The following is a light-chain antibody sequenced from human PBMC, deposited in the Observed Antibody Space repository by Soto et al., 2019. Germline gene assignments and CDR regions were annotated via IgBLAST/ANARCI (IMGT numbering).Light chain of an antibody. CDR2: AAS. Sequence: EIGLTQSPGTLSLSPGERATLSCRASQSVSSTYFAWYQQKPGQAPMLLIYAASSSETGIPDTFSGSGSGTDFTLTISRLEPEDFAVYYCQQYDSSPYTFGQGTKLEIK. CDR1: QSVSSTY. J-gene: IGKJ2*01. CDR3: QQYDSSPYT. V-gene: IGKV3-20*01.